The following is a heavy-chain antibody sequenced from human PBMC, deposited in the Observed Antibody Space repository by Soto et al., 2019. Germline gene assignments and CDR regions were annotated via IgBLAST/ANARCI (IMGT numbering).Heavy chain of an antibody. J-gene: IGHJ5*02. CDR2: ISSSSSTI. D-gene: IGHD4-17*01. Sequence: GGSLRLSCAASGFPFSSYSMNWVRQAPGKGLEWVSYISSSSSTIYYADSVKGRFTISRDNAKNSLYLQMNSLRAEDTAVYYCARDTVTTPAWGQGTLVTVSS. CDR1: GFPFSSYS. V-gene: IGHV3-48*01. CDR3: ARDTVTTPA.